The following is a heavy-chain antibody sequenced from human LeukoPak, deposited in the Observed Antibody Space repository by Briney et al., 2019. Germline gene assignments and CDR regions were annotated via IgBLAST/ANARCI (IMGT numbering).Heavy chain of an antibody. Sequence: SETLPLTCTVSGGSISSYYWSWIRQPPGKGLEWIGYIYYSGITNYNPSLKSRVIISVHTSKNQFSLKLSSVTAADTAVYYCARAGRWEGRPHAFDIWGQGTMVTVSS. CDR1: GGSISSYY. J-gene: IGHJ3*02. CDR2: IYYSGIT. D-gene: IGHD1-26*01. CDR3: ARAGRWEGRPHAFDI. V-gene: IGHV4-59*01.